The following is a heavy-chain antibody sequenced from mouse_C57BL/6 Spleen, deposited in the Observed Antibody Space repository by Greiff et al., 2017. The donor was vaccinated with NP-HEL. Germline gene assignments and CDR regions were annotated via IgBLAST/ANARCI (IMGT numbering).Heavy chain of an antibody. V-gene: IGHV5-16*01. D-gene: IGHD1-1*01. Sequence: EVQGVESEGGLVQPGSSMKLSCTASGFTFSDYYMAWVRQVPEKGLEWVANINYDGSSTYYLDYLKSRFIISRDNAKNILYLQMSSLKSEDTATYSCARVTSYYYGSSLYAMDDWGQGTSVTVSS. J-gene: IGHJ4*01. CDR2: INYDGSST. CDR3: ARVTSYYYGSSLYAMDD. CDR1: GFTFSDYY.